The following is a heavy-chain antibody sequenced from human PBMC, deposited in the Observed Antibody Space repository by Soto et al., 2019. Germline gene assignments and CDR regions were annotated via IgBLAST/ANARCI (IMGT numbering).Heavy chain of an antibody. V-gene: IGHV3-21*01. CDR2: ISSSSSYI. J-gene: IGHJ4*02. Sequence: EVQLVESGGGLVKPGGSLRLSCAASGFTFSSYSMNWVRQAPGKGLEWVSSISSSSSYIYYADSVKGRFTISRDNAKNSLYLQMNSLRAEDTAVYYCARDEYRRDGYNNFDYWGQGTLVTVSS. D-gene: IGHD5-12*01. CDR1: GFTFSSYS. CDR3: ARDEYRRDGYNNFDY.